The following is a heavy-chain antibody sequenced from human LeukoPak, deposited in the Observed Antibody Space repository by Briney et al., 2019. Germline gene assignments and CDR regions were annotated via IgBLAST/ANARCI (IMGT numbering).Heavy chain of an antibody. V-gene: IGHV1-2*06. CDR1: GYTFTGYY. D-gene: IGHD6-19*01. J-gene: IGHJ4*02. Sequence: ASVKVSCKASGYTFTGYYMHWVRQAPGQGLEWMGRINPNSGGTNYAQKFQGRVTMTRDTSISTAYMELSRLRSDDTAVYYCARVPSSGWYGGYFDYWGQGTLVTVYS. CDR2: INPNSGGT. CDR3: ARVPSSGWYGGYFDY.